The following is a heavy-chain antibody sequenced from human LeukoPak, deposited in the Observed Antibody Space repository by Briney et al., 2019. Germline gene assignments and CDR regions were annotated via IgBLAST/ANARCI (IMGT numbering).Heavy chain of an antibody. CDR2: ISSSGNYI. D-gene: IGHD5-18*01. CDR3: ARAYVDTAMIFRNFFDS. CDR1: GFTFGDHY. J-gene: IGHJ4*02. V-gene: IGHV3-21*01. Sequence: GGSLRLSCAASGFTFGDHYMDWVRQAPGKGLEWVSSISSSGNYIYYADSVKGRFTISRDNAKNSLYLQMNSLRAEDTAVYYCARAYVDTAMIFRNFFDSWGQGTLVTVSS.